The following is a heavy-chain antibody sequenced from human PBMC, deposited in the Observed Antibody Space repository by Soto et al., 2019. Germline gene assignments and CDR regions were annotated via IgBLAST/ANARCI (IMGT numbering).Heavy chain of an antibody. D-gene: IGHD3-10*01. J-gene: IGHJ4*02. CDR2: ISYDGSDK. CDR1: GFPLTSYG. V-gene: IGHV3-30*03. CDR3: VGGQYYFDY. Sequence: AASGFPLTSYGMHWVREGPDKGLEWVAIISYDGSDKYYADSVKGRFTISRDNSKNTLYLQMNSLRPEDTALYYCVGGQYYFDYRGQGTLVIVSS.